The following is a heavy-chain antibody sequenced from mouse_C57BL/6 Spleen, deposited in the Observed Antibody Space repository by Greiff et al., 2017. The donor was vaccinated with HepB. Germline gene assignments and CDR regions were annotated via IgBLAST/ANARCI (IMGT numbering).Heavy chain of an antibody. J-gene: IGHJ4*01. V-gene: IGHV1-15*01. D-gene: IGHD1-1*01. CDR3: TREDVTTVVPCDGVY. CDR2: IDPETGGT. CDR1: GYTFTDYD. Sequence: QVQLQQSGAELVRPGASVTLSCKASGYTFTDYDMHWVKQTPVHGLEWIGAIDPETGGTAYNQKFKGKAILTADKSSSTAYMELRSLTSEDSAVYYCTREDVTTVVPCDGVYWGQGTRDTVST.